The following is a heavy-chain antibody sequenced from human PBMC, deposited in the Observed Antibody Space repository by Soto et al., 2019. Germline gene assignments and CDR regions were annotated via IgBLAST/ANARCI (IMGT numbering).Heavy chain of an antibody. J-gene: IGHJ4*02. CDR2: IYPGDSDT. D-gene: IGHD3-3*01. V-gene: IGHV5-51*01. CDR1: GYRFTSYW. CDR3: ARRYDNADYWTY. Sequence: GGSLKISCKVSGYRFTSYWIGWVRQMPGKGLEWMGIIYPGDSDTRYSPSFQGQVTISADKSISTAFLQWRSLQASDTAMYYCARRYDNADYWTYWGQGTLVTVSS.